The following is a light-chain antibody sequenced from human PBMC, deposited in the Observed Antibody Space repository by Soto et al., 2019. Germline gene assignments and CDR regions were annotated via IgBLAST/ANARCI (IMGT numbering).Light chain of an antibody. V-gene: IGLV1-51*01. J-gene: IGLJ2*01. Sequence: QSVLTQPPSVSATPGQKVTISCSGISSNIGNNYVSWYQQFPGAAPKLLIYDNYWRPSGIPDRFSASKSGTSATLGITGLQTGDEADYYCATWDSSLSAVVVGGGTKLTVL. CDR3: ATWDSSLSAVV. CDR2: DNY. CDR1: SSNIGNNY.